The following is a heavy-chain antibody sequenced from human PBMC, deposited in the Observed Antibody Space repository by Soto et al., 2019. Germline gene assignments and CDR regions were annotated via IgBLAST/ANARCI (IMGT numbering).Heavy chain of an antibody. CDR1: GGSFSGYY. J-gene: IGHJ4*02. CDR2: INHSGST. CDR3: ARKVQQLDPFYFDY. D-gene: IGHD6-13*01. Sequence: SETLSLTCAVYGGSFSGYYWSWIRQPPGKGLEWIGEINHSGSTNYNPSLKSRVTISVDTSKNQFSLKLSSVTAADTAVYYCARKVQQLDPFYFDYWGQGTLVTSPQ. V-gene: IGHV4-34*01.